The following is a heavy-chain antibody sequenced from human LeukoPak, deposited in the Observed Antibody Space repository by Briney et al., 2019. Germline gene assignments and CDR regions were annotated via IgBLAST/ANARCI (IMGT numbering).Heavy chain of an antibody. J-gene: IGHJ5*02. CDR3: ARDRTVAGGWFDP. CDR1: GFTLSSYA. CDR2: IWYDGSNQ. V-gene: IGHV3-33*01. Sequence: GGSLRLSCVASGFTLSSYAMHWVRQAPGKGLEWVSGIWYDGSNQYNTASVKGRFTISRDNSKNTLYLLMNSLRAEDTAVYYCARDRTVAGGWFDPWGQGTLVTVSS. D-gene: IGHD6-19*01.